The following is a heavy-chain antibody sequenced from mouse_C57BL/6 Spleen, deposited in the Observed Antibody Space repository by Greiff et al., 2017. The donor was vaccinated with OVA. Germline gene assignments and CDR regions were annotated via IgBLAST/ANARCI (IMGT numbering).Heavy chain of an antibody. V-gene: IGHV5-6*02. Sequence: DVMLVESGGDLVKPGGSLKLSCAASGFTFSSYGMSWVRQTPDKRLEWVATISSGGSYTYYPDSVKGRFTISRDNAKNTLYLQMSSLKSEDTAMYYCARHPYGNYLDYWGQGTTLTVSS. CDR2: ISSGGSYT. J-gene: IGHJ2*01. D-gene: IGHD2-10*02. CDR3: ARHPYGNYLDY. CDR1: GFTFSSYG.